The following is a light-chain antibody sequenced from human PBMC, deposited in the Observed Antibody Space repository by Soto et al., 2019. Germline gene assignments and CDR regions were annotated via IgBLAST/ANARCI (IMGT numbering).Light chain of an antibody. CDR3: QQHSHWPPWT. Sequence: EVVLTQSPATLSLSPGERATLSCRASENVRTFVDWYQQKPGQAPRLLIYGASNRATGIPARFSGSGSGTDFTLTNSNLEPEDFAVYYCQQHSHWPPWTFCQGTRVEIQ. CDR1: ENVRTF. CDR2: GAS. J-gene: IGKJ1*01. V-gene: IGKV3-11*01.